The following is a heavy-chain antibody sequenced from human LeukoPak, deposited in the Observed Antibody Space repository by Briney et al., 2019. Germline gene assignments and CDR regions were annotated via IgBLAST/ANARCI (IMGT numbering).Heavy chain of an antibody. J-gene: IGHJ4*02. CDR1: GGSISSSSYY. V-gene: IGHV4-39*07. D-gene: IGHD6-13*01. Sequence: SETLSLTCTVSGGSISSSSYYWGWIRQPPGKGLEWIGSIYYSGSTYYNPSLKSRVTISVDTSKNQFSLKLSSVTAADTAVYYCARDAAAGTDYWGQGTLVTVSS. CDR3: ARDAAAGTDY. CDR2: IYYSGST.